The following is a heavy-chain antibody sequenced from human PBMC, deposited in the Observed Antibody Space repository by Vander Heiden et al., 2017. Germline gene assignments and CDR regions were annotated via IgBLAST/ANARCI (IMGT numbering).Heavy chain of an antibody. V-gene: IGHV3-30*18. CDR3: AKDARGRFGELSEHEY. CDR1: GSTLTRHG. Sequence: QVQLVDSGGGAVQPGRFLRLSCSAAGSTLTRHGMNWVRQAPGKGLEWVAVISYDGSNKYYADSVKGRFTISRDNSKNTLYLQMNSLRAEDTAVYYCAKDARGRFGELSEHEYWGQGTLVTVSS. D-gene: IGHD3-10*01. J-gene: IGHJ4*02. CDR2: ISYDGSNK.